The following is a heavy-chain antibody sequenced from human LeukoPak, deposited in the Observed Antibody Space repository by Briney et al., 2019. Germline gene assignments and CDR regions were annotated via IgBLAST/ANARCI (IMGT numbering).Heavy chain of an antibody. D-gene: IGHD3-22*01. CDR2: IYYSGST. CDR1: GGSISSGDYY. V-gene: IGHV4-30-4*01. Sequence: SQTLSLTCTVSGGSISSGDYYWSWIRQPPGKGLEWIGYIYYSGSTYYNPSLKSRVTISVDTSKNQFSLKLSSVTAADTAVYYCARHVVGSSGYYYWFDFWGQGTLVTVSS. CDR3: ARHVVGSSGYYYWFDF. J-gene: IGHJ4*02.